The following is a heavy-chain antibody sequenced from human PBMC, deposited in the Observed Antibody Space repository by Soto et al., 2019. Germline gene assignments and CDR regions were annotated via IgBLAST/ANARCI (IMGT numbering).Heavy chain of an antibody. CDR3: ARGLHYYYYYGMDV. J-gene: IGHJ6*02. V-gene: IGHV3-33*01. CDR1: GFSFSNYG. Sequence: QVQLVESGGGVVQPGRSLRLSCAASGFSFSNYGMHWVRQAPGKGLEWVAVIWSDGSNNYYADSVKGQFIISRDNXXSTLYLQMNSLRDEDTAVYYCARGLHYYYYYGMDVWGQGTTVTVSS. CDR2: IWSDGSNN.